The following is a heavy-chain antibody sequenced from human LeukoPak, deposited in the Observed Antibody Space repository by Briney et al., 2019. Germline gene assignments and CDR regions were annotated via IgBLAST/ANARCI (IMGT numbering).Heavy chain of an antibody. CDR3: ATTTTVITSPFDY. D-gene: IGHD4-17*01. CDR1: RFTFSSYS. CDR2: ISSSSSYI. Sequence: NPGGSLRLSCAASRFTFSSYSMNWVRQAPGKGLEWVSSISSSSSYIYYADSVKGRFTISRDNAKNSLYLQMNSLRAEDTAVYYCATTTTVITSPFDYWGQGTLVTVSS. V-gene: IGHV3-21*01. J-gene: IGHJ4*02.